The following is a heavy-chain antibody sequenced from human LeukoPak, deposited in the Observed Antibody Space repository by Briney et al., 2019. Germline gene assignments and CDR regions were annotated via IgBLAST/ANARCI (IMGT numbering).Heavy chain of an antibody. V-gene: IGHV1-69*05. Sequence: SVKVSCKASGDTFSDYDVTWVRQAPGQGLEWMGRIIPVFDTAKYAQNFQGRVTMTTDESSSTAYMELYSLRSEDTAVYYCALSAEKQLVYFDFWGQGTLVTVSS. J-gene: IGHJ4*02. CDR3: ALSAEKQLVYFDF. D-gene: IGHD6-13*01. CDR2: IIPVFDTA. CDR1: GDTFSDYD.